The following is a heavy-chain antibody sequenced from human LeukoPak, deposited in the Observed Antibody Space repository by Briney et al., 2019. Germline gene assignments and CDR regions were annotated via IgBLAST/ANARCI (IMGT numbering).Heavy chain of an antibody. Sequence: GDSLRLSCVASGFPFGSYPMTWVRQSPVKGLEWVSTIGTTDDTYYADSEKGRFTISRDNYKDTLYLQMHSLGAEDTAIYYCAKSRIVDHRGYFDYWGQGTLVTVSS. CDR2: IGTTDDT. J-gene: IGHJ4*02. CDR3: AKSRIVDHRGYFDY. V-gene: IGHV3-23*01. D-gene: IGHD2-15*01. CDR1: GFPFGSYP.